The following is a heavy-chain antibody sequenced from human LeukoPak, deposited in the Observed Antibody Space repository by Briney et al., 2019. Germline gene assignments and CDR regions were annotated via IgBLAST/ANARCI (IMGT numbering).Heavy chain of an antibody. D-gene: IGHD3-22*01. V-gene: IGHV4-59*01. Sequence: SETLSLTCTVSGGSISSYYWSWIRQPPGKVLEWIGYIYYSGSTNYNPSLKSRVTISVDTSKNQFSLKLSSVTAADTAVYYCARDRRPYDSSRNWFDPWGQGTLVTVSS. J-gene: IGHJ5*02. CDR3: ARDRRPYDSSRNWFDP. CDR2: IYYSGST. CDR1: GGSISSYY.